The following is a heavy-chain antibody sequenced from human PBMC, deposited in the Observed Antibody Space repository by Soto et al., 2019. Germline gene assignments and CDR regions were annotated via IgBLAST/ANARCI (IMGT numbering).Heavy chain of an antibody. D-gene: IGHD7-27*01. V-gene: IGHV3-7*01. CDR1: GFIFSSYW. Sequence: PGGSLRLSCAASGFIFSSYWMSWVRQAPGKGLEWVANINQDGSEKYYVDSVKGRFIISRDNAKNTLYLQMDSLGADDTAVYYCTRGGTSATYWGLFDYWGQGALVTVSS. CDR3: TRGGTSATYWGLFDY. CDR2: INQDGSEK. J-gene: IGHJ4*02.